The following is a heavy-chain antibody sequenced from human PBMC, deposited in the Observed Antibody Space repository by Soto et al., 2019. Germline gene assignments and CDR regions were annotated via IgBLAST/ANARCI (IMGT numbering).Heavy chain of an antibody. CDR2: INPNSGGT. CDR3: ARAGITIFGVVDHGMDV. J-gene: IGHJ6*02. V-gene: IGHV1-2*02. Sequence: ASVKVSCNASGYTFTGYYMHCVRQAPGQEREWMGWINPNSGGTNYAQKFQGRVTMSRDTSISTAYMELSRLRSDDTAVYYCARAGITIFGVVDHGMDVWGQGTTVTVSS. CDR1: GYTFTGYY. D-gene: IGHD3-3*01.